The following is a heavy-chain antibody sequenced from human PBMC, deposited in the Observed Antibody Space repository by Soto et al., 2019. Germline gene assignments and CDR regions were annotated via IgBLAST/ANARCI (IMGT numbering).Heavy chain of an antibody. CDR2: IYYSGST. CDR1: GGSISSGGYY. D-gene: IGHD3-22*01. V-gene: IGHV4-31*03. CDR3: ARGFLGSGYYGYFDY. J-gene: IGHJ4*02. Sequence: SETLSLTCTVSGGSISSGGYYLSWIRQHPGKGLEWIGYIYYSGSTYYNPSLKSRVTISVDTSKNQFSLKLSSVTAADTAVYYCARGFLGSGYYGYFDYWGQGTLVTVS.